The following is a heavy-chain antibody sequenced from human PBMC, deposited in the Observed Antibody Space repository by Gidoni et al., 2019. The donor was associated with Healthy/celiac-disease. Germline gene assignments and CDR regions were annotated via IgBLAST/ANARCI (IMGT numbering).Heavy chain of an antibody. J-gene: IGHJ4*02. CDR1: RFTFRSYG. CDR2: ISYDGSNK. V-gene: IGHV3-30*18. CDR3: AKDIRYGDYVLFDY. D-gene: IGHD4-17*01. Sequence: QVQLVDSGGGVVQPGRSPRLSCAAPRFTFRSYGMHWVRQAPGKGLEWVAVISYDGSNKYYADSVKGRFTISRDNSKNTLYLQMNSLRAEDTAVYYCAKDIRYGDYVLFDYWGQGTLVTVSS.